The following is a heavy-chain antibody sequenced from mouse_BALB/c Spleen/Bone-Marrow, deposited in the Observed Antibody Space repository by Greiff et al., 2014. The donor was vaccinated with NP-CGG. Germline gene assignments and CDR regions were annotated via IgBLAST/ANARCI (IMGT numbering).Heavy chain of an antibody. CDR3: EKRGAYGNFWFAY. CDR1: GFTFSSYA. CDR2: ISSGGST. J-gene: IGHJ3*01. D-gene: IGHD2-10*02. V-gene: IGHV5-6-5*01. Sequence: EVQLQQSGGGLVKPGGSLKLSCAASGFTFSSYAMSWVRQTPEKRLEWVASISSGGSTYYPDSVKGRFTISRDNARNILYLQMSSLRSEDTAMYYCEKRGAYGNFWFAYWGQGTLVTVSA.